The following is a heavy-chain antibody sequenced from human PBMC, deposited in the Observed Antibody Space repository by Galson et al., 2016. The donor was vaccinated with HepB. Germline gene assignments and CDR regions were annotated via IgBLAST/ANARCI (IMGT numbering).Heavy chain of an antibody. CDR2: INAGNGNT. CDR1: GYTFTNYA. V-gene: IGHV1-3*01. D-gene: IGHD6-19*01. Sequence: SVKVSCKASGYTFTNYAMHWVRQAPGQRLEWMGWINAGNGNTKYSPKFQGRLTITRDTSASTAYMELSSLRSEDTAVYYCARTSSGWYAYWGQGTLVTVSS. J-gene: IGHJ4*02. CDR3: ARTSSGWYAY.